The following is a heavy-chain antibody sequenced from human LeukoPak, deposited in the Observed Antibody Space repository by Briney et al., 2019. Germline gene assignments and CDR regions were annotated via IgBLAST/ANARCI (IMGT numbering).Heavy chain of an antibody. Sequence: SETLSLTCAVYGGSFSGYYWSWIRQPPGKGLEWIGEINHSGSTNYNPSLKSRVTISVDTSKNQFSLKLSSVTAADTAVYYCARARFWGIAMVRGVIQPFDYWGQGTLVTVSS. J-gene: IGHJ4*02. D-gene: IGHD3-10*01. CDR1: GGSFSGYY. CDR3: ARARFWGIAMVRGVIQPFDY. CDR2: INHSGST. V-gene: IGHV4-34*01.